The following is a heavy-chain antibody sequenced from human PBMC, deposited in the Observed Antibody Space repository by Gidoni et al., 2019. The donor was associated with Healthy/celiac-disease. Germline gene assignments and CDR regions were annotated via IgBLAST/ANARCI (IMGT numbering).Heavy chain of an antibody. CDR3: ARVGLWFGKSNWFDP. V-gene: IGHV4-34*01. J-gene: IGHJ5*02. CDR1: GGSFSGYY. CDR2: INHSGST. D-gene: IGHD3-10*01. Sequence: QVQLQQWGAGLLKPSETLSLTCAVYGGSFSGYYWSWIRQPPGKGLEWIGEINHSGSTNYNPSLKSRVTISVDTSKNQFSLKLSSVTAADTAVYYCARVGLWFGKSNWFDPWGQGTLVTVSS.